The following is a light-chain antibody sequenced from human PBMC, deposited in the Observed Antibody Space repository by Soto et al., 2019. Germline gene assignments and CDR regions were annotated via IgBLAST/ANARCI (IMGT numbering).Light chain of an antibody. Sequence: QSALTQPASVSGSPGQSITISCTGTSSDVGGYNYVSWYQQHPVKAPKLMIYDVPNRPSGVSDRFSGSKSGNTASLTISGLQAEDEADYYCSSYTSSSTPYVFGTGTKLT. V-gene: IGLV2-14*01. CDR2: DVP. J-gene: IGLJ1*01. CDR3: SSYTSSSTPYV. CDR1: SSDVGGYNY.